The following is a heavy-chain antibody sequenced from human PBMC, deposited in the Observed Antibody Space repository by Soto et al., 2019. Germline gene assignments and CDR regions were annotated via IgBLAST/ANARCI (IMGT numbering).Heavy chain of an antibody. CDR3: ARDLGYCSSTSCPGYYYYYMDV. J-gene: IGHJ6*03. CDR2: ISAYNGNT. Sequence: ASVKVSCKASGYTFTSYGISWVRQAPGQGLEWMGWISAYNGNTNYAQKLQGRVTMTTDTSTSTAYMELRSLRSEDTAVYYCARDLGYCSSTSCPGYYYYYMDVWGKGTTVTVSS. CDR1: GYTFTSYG. D-gene: IGHD2-2*01. V-gene: IGHV1-18*01.